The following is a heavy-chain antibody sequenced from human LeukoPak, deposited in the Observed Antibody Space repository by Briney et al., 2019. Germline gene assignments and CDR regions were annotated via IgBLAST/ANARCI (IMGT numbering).Heavy chain of an antibody. V-gene: IGHV1-8*01. CDR3: VDHDR. Sequence: EASVKVSCKVSGYTFSSFDINWVRQAPGQGLEWMGWMNPNSGNSGFAQKFQGRVIMTRNTSIATAYMEVTNLRFDDTAVYYCVDHDRWGKGTLVTVSS. D-gene: IGHD3-22*01. CDR1: GYTFSSFD. CDR2: MNPNSGNS. J-gene: IGHJ1*01.